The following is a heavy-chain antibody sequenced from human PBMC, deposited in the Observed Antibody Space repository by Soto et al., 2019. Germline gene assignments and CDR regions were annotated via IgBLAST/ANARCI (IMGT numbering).Heavy chain of an antibody. CDR1: GYTFTSYD. J-gene: IGHJ5*02. V-gene: IGHV1-8*01. Sequence: QVQLVQSGAEVKKPGASVKVSCKASGYTFTSYDINWVRQATGQGLEWTGWMNPNSGNTGYAQKFQGRVTMTRNTSISTAYMELSSLRSEDTAVYYCARAHSSSWYVWFDPWGQGTLVTVSS. CDR3: ARAHSSSWYVWFDP. CDR2: MNPNSGNT. D-gene: IGHD6-13*01.